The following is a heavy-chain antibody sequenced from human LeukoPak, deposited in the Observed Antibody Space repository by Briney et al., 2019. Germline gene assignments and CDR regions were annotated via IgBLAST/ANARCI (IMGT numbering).Heavy chain of an antibody. J-gene: IGHJ4*02. D-gene: IGHD6-13*01. CDR1: GFTFDDYA. V-gene: IGHV3-9*01. CDR3: AKGNSSSWSSFDY. CDR2: ISWNSGSI. Sequence: GRSLRLSCAASGFTFDDYAMHWVRQAPGKGLEWVSGISWNSGSIGYADSVKGRFTISRDNAKNSLYLQMNSLRAEDTALYYCAKGNSSSWSSFDYWGQGTLVTVSS.